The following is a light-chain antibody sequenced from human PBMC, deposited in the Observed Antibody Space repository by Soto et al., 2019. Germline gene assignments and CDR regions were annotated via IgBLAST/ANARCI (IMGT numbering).Light chain of an antibody. J-gene: IGKJ2*01. CDR2: GAS. V-gene: IGKV3-15*01. CDR3: QQYGSSPRS. Sequence: EVVMTQSPASLSVSPGERATLSCRASQSLNNNLAWYQQKPGQAPRLLIYGASTRATGIPARFSGSGSGTEFTLTISSLQSEDFAVYYCQQYGSSPRSFGQGTKLEIK. CDR1: QSLNNN.